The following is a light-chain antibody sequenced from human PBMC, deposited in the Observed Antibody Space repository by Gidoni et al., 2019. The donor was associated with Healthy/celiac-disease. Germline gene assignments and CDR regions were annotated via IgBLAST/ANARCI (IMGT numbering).Light chain of an antibody. CDR1: QDISNY. CDR3: QQYDNLLRT. CDR2: DAS. J-gene: IGKJ3*01. Sequence: DIQMTQSPSSLSASVGDRVTITCQASQDISNYLNWYQQKPGKAPKLLIYDASNLETGVPSRFSGSGSGTDFTFTISILQPEDIATYYCQQYDNLLRTFGPXTKVDIK. V-gene: IGKV1-33*01.